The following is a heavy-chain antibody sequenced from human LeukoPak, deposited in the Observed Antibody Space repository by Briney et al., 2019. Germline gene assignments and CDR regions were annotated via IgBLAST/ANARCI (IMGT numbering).Heavy chain of an antibody. D-gene: IGHD2-21*01. V-gene: IGHV3-43*02. CDR1: GLITDDYA. CDR2: ISGDGGST. J-gene: IGHJ4*02. CDR3: ARDSYSEY. Sequence: GGSLTLSCAAPGLITDDYAIHWVRQAPGKGLEWVSLISGDGGSTFYADFVRGRFTISRDNSKNSLSLQMSSLRAEDTAVYYCARDSYSEYWGQGTLVTVSS.